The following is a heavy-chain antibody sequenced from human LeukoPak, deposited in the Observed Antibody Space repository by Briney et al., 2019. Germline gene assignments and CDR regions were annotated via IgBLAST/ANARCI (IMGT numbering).Heavy chain of an antibody. CDR1: GYTFTGYY. J-gene: IGHJ5*02. CDR3: ARAAMVRGVPGWFDP. Sequence: ASVKVSFTASGYTFTGYYMHWVRQAPGQGLEWMGWINPNSGGTNYAQKFQGRVAMTRDTSISTAYMELSRLRSDDTAVYYCARAAMVRGVPGWFDPWGQGTLVTVSS. V-gene: IGHV1-2*02. D-gene: IGHD3-10*01. CDR2: INPNSGGT.